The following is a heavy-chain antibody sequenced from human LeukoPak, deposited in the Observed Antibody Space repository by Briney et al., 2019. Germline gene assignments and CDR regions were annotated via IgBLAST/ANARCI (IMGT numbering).Heavy chain of an antibody. V-gene: IGHV4-30-4*02. CDR1: GGSISSGDYY. D-gene: IGHD3-16*01. Sequence: SETLSLTCTVSGGSISSGDYYWSWIRPPPGKGLDWIGYIYYSGTTYYNPTLKRRVTISVATSKNNFNSNLRSVTAAATTKYYCAGGVGFDYWGQGTLVTVSS. J-gene: IGHJ4*02. CDR2: IYYSGTT. CDR3: AGGVGFDY.